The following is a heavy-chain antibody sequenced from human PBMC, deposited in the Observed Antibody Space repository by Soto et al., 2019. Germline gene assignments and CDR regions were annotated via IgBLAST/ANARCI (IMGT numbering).Heavy chain of an antibody. CDR3: AGDHFLAAAGTGGFDY. CDR1: GYTFTSYA. Sequence: QVQLVQSGAEEKKPGASVKVSCKASGYTFTSYAMHWVRQAPGQRLEWMGWINAGNGNTKYSQKFQGRVTITRDTSASTAYMELSSLRSEDTAVYYCAGDHFLAAAGTGGFDYWGQGTLVTVSS. J-gene: IGHJ4*02. D-gene: IGHD6-13*01. CDR2: INAGNGNT. V-gene: IGHV1-3*05.